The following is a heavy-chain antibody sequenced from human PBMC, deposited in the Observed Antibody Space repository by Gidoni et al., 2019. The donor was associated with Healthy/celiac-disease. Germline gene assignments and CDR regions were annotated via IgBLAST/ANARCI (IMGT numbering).Heavy chain of an antibody. J-gene: IGHJ4*02. V-gene: IGHV4-39*01. Sequence: QLQLQASGPGLVKPSETLSLTCTVSGGPISSSSYYWGWIRQPPGKVLEWIGSIYYSGSTYYNPSLKIRVTISVDTSKNQFSLKLSSVTAADTAVYYCARGDLFQFDYGGQGTLVTVSS. CDR1: GGPISSSSYY. D-gene: IGHD2-21*02. CDR3: ARGDLFQFDY. CDR2: IYYSGST.